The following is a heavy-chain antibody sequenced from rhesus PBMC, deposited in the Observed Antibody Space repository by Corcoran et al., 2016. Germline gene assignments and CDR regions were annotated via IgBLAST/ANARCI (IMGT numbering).Heavy chain of an antibody. J-gene: IGHJ4*01. CDR1: GFPFSRSA. Sequence: EVQLVESGGGPVQPGGSLRLSCAASGFPFSRSAMHWVLQSSGKGRDWFGRIRIKSNNYETGYAASVKGRFTIARDDSKNTAYLQMNSLKTEDTAVYYCAREGVDYWGQGVLVTVSS. CDR2: IRIKSNNYET. V-gene: IGHV3-118*01. CDR3: AREGVDY.